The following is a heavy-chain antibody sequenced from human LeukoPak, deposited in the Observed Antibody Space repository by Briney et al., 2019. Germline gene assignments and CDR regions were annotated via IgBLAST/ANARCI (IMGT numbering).Heavy chain of an antibody. Sequence: PSETLSLTCTASGDSISSGGYYWSWLRQPPGKGLEWIGYIYHSGSTSYNPSLKSRVTISVDRSRNQFSLKLASVTAADTAVYYCARHYYVSGSYYNFDYWGQGTLVAVSS. D-gene: IGHD3-10*01. J-gene: IGHJ4*02. CDR2: IYHSGST. CDR3: ARHYYVSGSYYNFDY. CDR1: GDSISSGGYY. V-gene: IGHV4-30-2*01.